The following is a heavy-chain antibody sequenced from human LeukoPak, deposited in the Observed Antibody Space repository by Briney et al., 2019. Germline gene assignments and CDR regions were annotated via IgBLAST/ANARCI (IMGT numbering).Heavy chain of an antibody. Sequence: GGSLRLSCAASGFTFGSYAMHWVRQAPGKGLEWVAVISYDGSNKYYADSVKGRFTISRDNSKNTLYLQMNSLRAEDTAVYYCARDRGPLVVGAFDIWGQGTMVTVSS. CDR1: GFTFGSYA. J-gene: IGHJ3*02. V-gene: IGHV3-30*04. CDR3: ARDRGPLVVGAFDI. D-gene: IGHD3-22*01. CDR2: ISYDGSNK.